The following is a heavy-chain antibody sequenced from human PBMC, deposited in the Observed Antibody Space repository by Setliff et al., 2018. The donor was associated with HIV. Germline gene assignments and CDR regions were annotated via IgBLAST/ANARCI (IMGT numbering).Heavy chain of an antibody. V-gene: IGHV4-39*07. Sequence: ETLSLTCTVSGDSISSSAYYWGWIRQPPGKGLEWIGSMHTSGSTYYNPSVKSRVTISVDTSKNQFSLKLSSVTAADTAVYYCARDMMYHDGRSGSFGYFGPWGQGTQVTVSS. D-gene: IGHD3-22*01. CDR2: MHTSGST. CDR1: GDSISSSAYY. CDR3: ARDMMYHDGRSGSFGYFGP. J-gene: IGHJ5*02.